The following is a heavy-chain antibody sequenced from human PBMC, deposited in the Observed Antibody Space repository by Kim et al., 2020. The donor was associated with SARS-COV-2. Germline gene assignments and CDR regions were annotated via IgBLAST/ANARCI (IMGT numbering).Heavy chain of an antibody. J-gene: IGHJ6*02. Sequence: SETLSLTCAVYGGSFSGYYWSWIRQPPGKGLEWIGEINHSGSTNYNPSLKSRVTISVDTSKNQFSLKLSSVTAADTAVYYCARGLPSGQPVRYYYYGMDVWGQGTTVTVSS. CDR2: INHSGST. V-gene: IGHV4-34*01. CDR1: GGSFSGYY. CDR3: ARGLPSGQPVRYYYYGMDV. D-gene: IGHD4-4*01.